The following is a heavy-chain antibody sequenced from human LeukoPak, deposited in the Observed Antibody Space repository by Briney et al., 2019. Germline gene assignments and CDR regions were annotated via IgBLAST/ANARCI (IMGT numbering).Heavy chain of an antibody. Sequence: SETLSLTCTVSGGSIISSSYYWGWGRPPPRKGLEWSVSIYYSGSTSYNPSLKRRVTISITSSKNQFSLNLRSVTAADKAVYYCARSFYELLTFDYWGPGTLVTVSS. J-gene: IGHJ4*02. D-gene: IGHD2/OR15-2a*01. CDR1: GGSIISSSYY. CDR2: IYYSGST. CDR3: ARSFYELLTFDY. V-gene: IGHV4-39*01.